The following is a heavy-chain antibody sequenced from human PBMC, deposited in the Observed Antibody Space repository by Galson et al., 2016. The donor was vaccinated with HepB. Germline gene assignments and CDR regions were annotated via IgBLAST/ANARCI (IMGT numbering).Heavy chain of an antibody. CDR2: ISLVGSGK. J-gene: IGHJ5*02. D-gene: IGHD2-21*01. CDR3: PPVDGP. Sequence: SLRLSCAASGFPFSDNWMSWVRQAPGKGLEWVANISLVGSGKYYVDSVKGRFTISRDTAKDSLYLQMNRLRPEDTALYYCPPVDGPWGQGTLVTVSS. V-gene: IGHV3-7*03. CDR1: GFPFSDNW.